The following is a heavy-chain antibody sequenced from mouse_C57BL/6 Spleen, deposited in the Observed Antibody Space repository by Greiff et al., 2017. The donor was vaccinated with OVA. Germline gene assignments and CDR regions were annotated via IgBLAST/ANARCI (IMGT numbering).Heavy chain of an antibody. CDR2: INPNYGTT. CDR3: TRSYYSYDDVLYFFDY. J-gene: IGHJ2*01. Sequence: VQLKESGPELVKPGASVKISCKASGYSFTDYNMNWVKQSNGKSLEWIGVINPNYGTTSYNQNFKGKATLTVDQSSSTAYMQINSQTSEDSAVYYCTRSYYSYDDVLYFFDYWGQGTTLTVSS. CDR1: GYSFTDYN. V-gene: IGHV1-39*01. D-gene: IGHD2-12*01.